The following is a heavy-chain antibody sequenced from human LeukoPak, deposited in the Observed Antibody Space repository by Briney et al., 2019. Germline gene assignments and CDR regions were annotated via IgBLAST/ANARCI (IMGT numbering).Heavy chain of an antibody. CDR1: GFTFRSYG. Sequence: GWSLRLSCAASGFTFRSYGIHLVRQAPGKGLEWVAFIRYDGSNKYYADYVKGRFTISRDSSNNKEQLQMNSLRAEDTAVGYFFAPIWVGELLGPRNRGDYWGQGTLVTVSS. CDR3: FAPIWVGELLGPRNRGDY. J-gene: IGHJ4*02. V-gene: IGHV3-30*02. CDR2: IRYDGSNK. D-gene: IGHD3-10*01.